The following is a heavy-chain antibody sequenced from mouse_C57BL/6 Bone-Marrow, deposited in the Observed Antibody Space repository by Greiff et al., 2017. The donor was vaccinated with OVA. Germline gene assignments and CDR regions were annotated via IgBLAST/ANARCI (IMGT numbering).Heavy chain of an antibody. D-gene: IGHD4-1*01. CDR3: AVGRYFDV. J-gene: IGHJ1*03. Sequence: QVQLQQSGAELAKPGASVKLSCKASGYTFTSYWMHWVKQRPGQGLEWIGYINPSSGYTKYNQKFKVKATLTADKSSSTAYMQLSSLTYEDSAVYYCAVGRYFDVWGTGTTVTVSS. CDR1: GYTFTSYW. CDR2: INPSSGYT. V-gene: IGHV1-7*01.